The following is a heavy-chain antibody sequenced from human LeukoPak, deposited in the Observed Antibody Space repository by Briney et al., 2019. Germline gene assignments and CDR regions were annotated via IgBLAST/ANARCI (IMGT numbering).Heavy chain of an antibody. Sequence: GGSLRLSCAASGFSFSSYWMSWVRQAPGKGLEWVANIKQDGSEKYYVDSVKGRFTISRDNTQNSLYLQMNSLRAEDTAVYYCVRDLAGPPQEAFDIWGQGTVVTVSS. V-gene: IGHV3-7*01. CDR1: GFSFSSYW. CDR3: VRDLAGPPQEAFDI. J-gene: IGHJ3*02. CDR2: IKQDGSEK.